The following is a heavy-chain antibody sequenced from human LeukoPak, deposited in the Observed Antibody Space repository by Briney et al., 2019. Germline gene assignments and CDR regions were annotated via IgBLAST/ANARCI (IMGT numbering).Heavy chain of an antibody. CDR3: ARTYSSSWYGGIDAFDI. CDR2: INWNGDIT. Sequence: GGSLRLSCAASGFPLSRSAMSWVRQAPGKGLEWVSGINWNGDITSYADSVKGRFTISRDNAKNSLYLQMNSLRAEDTALYYCARTYSSSWYGGIDAFDIWGQGTMVTVSS. CDR1: GFPLSRSA. J-gene: IGHJ3*02. D-gene: IGHD6-13*01. V-gene: IGHV3-20*04.